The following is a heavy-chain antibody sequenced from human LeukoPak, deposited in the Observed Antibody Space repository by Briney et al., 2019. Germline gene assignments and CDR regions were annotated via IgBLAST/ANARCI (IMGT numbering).Heavy chain of an antibody. D-gene: IGHD3-10*01. CDR1: GFTFSSYS. CDR2: ISSDGGTQ. Sequence: GGSLRLSCAASGFTFSSYSMNWVRQAPGEGLEWVAVISSDGGTQYYADSVKGRFTISRDNSQNTLFLQMNSLRAEDTAVYYCARSRPTLTQRITMVRGVRYYYGMDVWGQGTTVTVSS. CDR3: ARSRPTLTQRITMVRGVRYYYGMDV. V-gene: IGHV3-30*03. J-gene: IGHJ6*02.